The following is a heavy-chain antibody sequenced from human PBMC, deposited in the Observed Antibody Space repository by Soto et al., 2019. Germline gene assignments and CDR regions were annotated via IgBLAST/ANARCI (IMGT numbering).Heavy chain of an antibody. CDR2: IIPIFGTA. Sequence: GASVKVSCKASGGTFSSYAISWVRQAPGQGLEWMGGIIPIFGTANYAQKFQGRVTITADESTSTAYMELSSLRSEDTAVYYCATTLRIRGPGYYFDYWGQGTLVTVSS. CDR1: GGTFSSYA. D-gene: IGHD6-25*01. V-gene: IGHV1-69*13. J-gene: IGHJ4*02. CDR3: ATTLRIRGPGYYFDY.